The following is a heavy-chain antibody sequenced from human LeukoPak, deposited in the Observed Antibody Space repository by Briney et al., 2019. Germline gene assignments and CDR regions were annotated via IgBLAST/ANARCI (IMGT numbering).Heavy chain of an antibody. V-gene: IGHV4-31*03. CDR3: ARAGLYYDSSGYLPYFGY. CDR1: GGSISSGGYY. Sequence: SETLSLTCTVSGGSISSGGYYWSWIRQHPGKGLEWIGYIYYSGSTYYNPSLKSRVTISVDTSKNQFSLKLSSVTAADTAVYYCARAGLYYDSSGYLPYFGYWGQGTLVTVSS. J-gene: IGHJ4*02. CDR2: IYYSGST. D-gene: IGHD3-22*01.